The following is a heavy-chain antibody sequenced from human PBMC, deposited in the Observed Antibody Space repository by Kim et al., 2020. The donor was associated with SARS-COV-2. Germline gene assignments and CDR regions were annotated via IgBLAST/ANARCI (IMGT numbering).Heavy chain of an antibody. D-gene: IGHD3-10*01. CDR1: GYTFTSYA. Sequence: ASVKVSCKASGYTFTSYAMNWVRQAPGQGLEWMGWINTNTGNPTYAQGFTGRFVFSLDTSVSTAYLQISSLKAEDTAVYYCASAPPDFGPLLWFGELIPYGMDVWGQGTTVTVSS. CDR2: INTNTGNP. CDR3: ASAPPDFGPLLWFGELIPYGMDV. V-gene: IGHV7-4-1*02. J-gene: IGHJ6*02.